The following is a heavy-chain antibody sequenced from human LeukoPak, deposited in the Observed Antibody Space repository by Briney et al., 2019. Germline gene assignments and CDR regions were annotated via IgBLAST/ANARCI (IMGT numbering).Heavy chain of an antibody. CDR2: IYYSGST. J-gene: IGHJ4*02. Sequence: SQTLSLTCTVSGGSISSGGYYWSWIRQHPGKGLEWIGYIYYSGSTYYNPSLKSRLTTSVDTSKNQFSLKLSFVTAADTAVYYCARLFVDGKKRWYHTIIFGYYIDYWGQGSQVTVSS. D-gene: IGHD3-3*01. V-gene: IGHV4-30-4*08. CDR3: ARLFVDGKKRWYHTIIFGYYIDY. CDR1: GGSISSGGYY.